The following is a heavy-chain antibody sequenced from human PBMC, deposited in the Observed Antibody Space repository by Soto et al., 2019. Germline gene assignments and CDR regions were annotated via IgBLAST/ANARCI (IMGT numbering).Heavy chain of an antibody. CDR2: VYWDDSK. V-gene: IGHV2-5*02. CDR1: GFSLSTRDVG. J-gene: IGHJ4*02. Sequence: QITLNESGPTVVKPTQTLTLTCTFSGFSLSTRDVGVGWIRQPPGEALEWLGVVYWDDSKTYSPSLESRLTITKDTSKNQVVLRMTKMDPVDTATYYCAHCRGGVASFWGQGTLVTVSS. CDR3: AHCRGGVASF. D-gene: IGHD2-2*01.